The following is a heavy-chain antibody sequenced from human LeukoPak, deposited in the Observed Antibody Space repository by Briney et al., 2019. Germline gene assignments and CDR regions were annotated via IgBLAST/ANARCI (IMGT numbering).Heavy chain of an antibody. J-gene: IGHJ4*02. Sequence: SETLSLTCAVSGYSISSGYYWGWIRQPPGKGLEWIGSIYHSGSTYCNPSLKSRVTISVDTSKNQFSLKLSSVTAADTAVYYCARVGRKQLGLDYWGQGTLVTVSS. D-gene: IGHD6-6*01. CDR3: ARVGRKQLGLDY. CDR2: IYHSGST. V-gene: IGHV4-38-2*01. CDR1: GYSISSGYY.